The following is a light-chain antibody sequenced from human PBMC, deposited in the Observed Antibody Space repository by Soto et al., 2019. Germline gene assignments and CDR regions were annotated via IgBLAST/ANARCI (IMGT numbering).Light chain of an antibody. J-gene: IGKJ2*03. V-gene: IGKV3-20*01. CDR1: QSVSSSY. Sequence: EIVLTQSPGTLSLSPGERATLSCRASQSVSSSYLAWYQQKPGQAPRLLIYGASSRATGIPDRFSGSGSGTDFTLTISRLEPEDFAVYSCQQYGSSPYSFGHGTKLEIK. CDR3: QQYGSSPYS. CDR2: GAS.